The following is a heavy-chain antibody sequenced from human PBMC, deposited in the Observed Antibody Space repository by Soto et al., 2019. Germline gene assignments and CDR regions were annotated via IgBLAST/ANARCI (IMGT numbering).Heavy chain of an antibody. J-gene: IGHJ6*02. CDR1: GFSFSSYG. D-gene: IGHD2-2*01. CDR3: AKGVTTAAPYYYYGMDV. Sequence: TGGSLRLSCAASGFSFSSYGMHWVRQAPGRGLEWVAVVSFDGSNKYYADSVRGRFTISRDNSKNTLYLQMQRLRTEDTAVYSCAKGVTTAAPYYYYGMDVWGQGTTVTVSS. CDR2: VSFDGSNK. V-gene: IGHV3-30*18.